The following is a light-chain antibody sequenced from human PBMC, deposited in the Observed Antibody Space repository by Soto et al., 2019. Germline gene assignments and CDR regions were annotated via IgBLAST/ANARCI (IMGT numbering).Light chain of an antibody. Sequence: EIVLTQSPATLSLSPGERATLSCRACQSVSSYLAWYQQKPGQAPRLLIYDASNRATGIPARFSGSGSGTDFTITIGSLEPEDFAVYYCQQRSNWPPTFGQGTKLEIK. V-gene: IGKV3-11*01. CDR2: DAS. CDR3: QQRSNWPPT. J-gene: IGKJ2*01. CDR1: QSVSSY.